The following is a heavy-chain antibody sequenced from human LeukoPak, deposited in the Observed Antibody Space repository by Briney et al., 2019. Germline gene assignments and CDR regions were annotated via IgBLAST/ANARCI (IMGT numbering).Heavy chain of an antibody. V-gene: IGHV1-18*01. CDR2: ISAYNGET. CDR1: GYTLTSYG. CDR3: ARDPSRNSYHDY. Sequence: ASVNVSCKPSGYTLTSYGISWVRQAAGQEVKWMGWISAYNGETKYAPNLQGRVTMTTDTSTRTAYIEMKCRRCLAPARFFCARDPSRNSYHDYWGQGTLVTVSS. J-gene: IGHJ4*02. D-gene: IGHD5-18*01.